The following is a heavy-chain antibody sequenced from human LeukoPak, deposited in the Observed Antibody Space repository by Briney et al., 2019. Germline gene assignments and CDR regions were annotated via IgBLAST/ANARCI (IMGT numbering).Heavy chain of an antibody. V-gene: IGHV1-46*01. CDR2: INPSGDST. Sequence: ASVKVSCKASGYTFTSYYMHWVRQAPGQGLEWMGIINPSGDSTRYAQKFQGRVTMTRDTSTSTVYMEPSSLRSEDTAVYYCARDGNYYDSSGYYYFDYWGQGTLVTVSS. J-gene: IGHJ4*02. CDR3: ARDGNYYDSSGYYYFDY. D-gene: IGHD3-22*01. CDR1: GYTFTSYY.